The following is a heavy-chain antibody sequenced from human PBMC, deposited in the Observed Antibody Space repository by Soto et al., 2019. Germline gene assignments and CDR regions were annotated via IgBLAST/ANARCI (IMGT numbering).Heavy chain of an antibody. J-gene: IGHJ4*02. CDR3: AKDRERIATRSIDY. D-gene: IGHD6-6*01. CDR2: LSGDGGRT. Sequence: GGSLRLSCAASGFTFSTYAMTWVRQAPGKGLEWVSALSGDGGRTYYADSVKGRFTISRDNSKSTLYLQMNSLRAEDTAVYYCAKDRERIATRSIDYWGQGTLVTVSS. CDR1: GFTFSTYA. V-gene: IGHV3-23*01.